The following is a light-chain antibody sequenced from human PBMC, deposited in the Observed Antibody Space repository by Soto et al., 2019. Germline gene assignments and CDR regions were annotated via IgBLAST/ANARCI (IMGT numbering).Light chain of an antibody. CDR1: SSDVGNYIY. J-gene: IGLJ3*02. CDR3: CSYAGNYAWV. Sequence: QSVLSQPRSVSGSPGQSVTISCTGTSSDVGNYIYISWYQLHPDKAPKVMIHDVSRRPSGVPARFSGSKSGNTASLTISGLQPEDEADYYCCSYAGNYAWVFGGGTKLTVL. CDR2: DVS. V-gene: IGLV2-11*01.